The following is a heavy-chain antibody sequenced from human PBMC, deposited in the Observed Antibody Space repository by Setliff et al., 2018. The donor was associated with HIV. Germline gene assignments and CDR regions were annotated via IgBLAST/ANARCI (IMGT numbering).Heavy chain of an antibody. V-gene: IGHV4-59*01. CDR1: GGSIRNYY. CDR3: ARASSRLNCSGGSCYRAPYAFDI. J-gene: IGHJ3*02. CDR2: IYYTGST. Sequence: SETLSLTCTVSGGSIRNYYWNWIRQPPGKGLEWIGYIYYTGSTNYDPSLQSRVTISLDTSKDQFSLKLSSVTAADTALYYCARASSRLNCSGGSCYRAPYAFDIWGQGTMVTVSS. D-gene: IGHD2-15*01.